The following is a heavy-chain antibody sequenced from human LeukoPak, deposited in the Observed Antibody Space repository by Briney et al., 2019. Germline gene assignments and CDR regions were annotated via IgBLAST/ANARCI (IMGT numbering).Heavy chain of an antibody. CDR3: ARGNVVSPPDY. D-gene: IGHD2-8*01. CDR2: INSDGSST. V-gene: IGHV3-74*01. Sequence: GGSLRLSCAASGFTFSSYTMNWVRQAPGKGLVWVSRINSDGSSTSYADSVKGRFTISRDNAKNTLYLQMNSLRAEDTAVYYCARGNVVSPPDYWGQGTLVTVSS. CDR1: GFTFSSYT. J-gene: IGHJ4*02.